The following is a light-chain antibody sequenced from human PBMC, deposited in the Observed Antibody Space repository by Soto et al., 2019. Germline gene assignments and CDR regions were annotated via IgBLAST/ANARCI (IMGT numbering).Light chain of an antibody. J-gene: IGLJ1*01. CDR1: SSNIGSNY. CDR2: RNN. Sequence: SVLTQPPSASGTPGQRVTISCSGSSSNIGSNYVYWYQQLPGTAPKLLIYRNNQRPSGVPDRFSGSKSGTSASLAISGLRSEDEADYYCAAWDDRLSGHVFGTGTKVTVL. CDR3: AAWDDRLSGHV. V-gene: IGLV1-47*01.